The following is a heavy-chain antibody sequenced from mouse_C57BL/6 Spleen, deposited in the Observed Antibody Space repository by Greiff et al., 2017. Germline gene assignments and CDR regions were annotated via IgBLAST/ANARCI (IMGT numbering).Heavy chain of an antibody. J-gene: IGHJ4*01. CDR2: IDPSDSYT. CDR1: GYTFTSYW. V-gene: IGHV1-69*01. D-gene: IGHD2-5*01. Sequence: QVQLQQPGAELVMPGASVKLSCKASGYTFTSYWMHWVKQRPGQGLEWIGEIDPSDSYTNYNQKFKGKSTLTVDKSSSTASMQLSSLTSEDSAVYYCARRGYYSNSYYAMDYWGQGTSVTVSS. CDR3: ARRGYYSNSYYAMDY.